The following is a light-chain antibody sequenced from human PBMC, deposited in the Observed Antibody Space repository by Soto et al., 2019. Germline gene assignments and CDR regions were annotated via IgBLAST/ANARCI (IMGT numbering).Light chain of an antibody. V-gene: IGLV1-40*01. J-gene: IGLJ2*01. CDR1: SSNIGAGYD. Sequence: QSVLTQPPSVSGAPGQRVTISCTGSSSNIGAGYDVHWYQQLPGTAPKVLIYGNNNRPSGVPDRFSGSKSATSASLAITGLQSEEEADYYYQSYDSSLSGSLFGGGTKLTVL. CDR3: QSYDSSLSGSL. CDR2: GNN.